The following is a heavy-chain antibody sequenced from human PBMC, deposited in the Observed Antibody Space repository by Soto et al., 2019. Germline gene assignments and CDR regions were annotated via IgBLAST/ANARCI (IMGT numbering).Heavy chain of an antibody. J-gene: IGHJ5*02. CDR2: INARSGGT. D-gene: IGHD6-6*01. CDR1: GFSFTGYY. V-gene: IGHV1-2*02. Sequence: ASVKVSCKASGFSFTGYYIHWLRQAPGQGLEWVGWINARSGGTEYAQKFQGRVTLTRDTSIATAYLTLTSLTSDDTALYYCAKDLTRQLAYWLDPWGQGTQVTVSS. CDR3: AKDLTRQLAYWLDP.